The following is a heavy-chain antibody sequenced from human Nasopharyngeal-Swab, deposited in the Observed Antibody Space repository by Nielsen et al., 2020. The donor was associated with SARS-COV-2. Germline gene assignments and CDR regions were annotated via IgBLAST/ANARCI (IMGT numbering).Heavy chain of an antibody. CDR3: ARRGDWGRAFDY. CDR1: GGSISSYY. V-gene: IGHV4-59*01. J-gene: IGHJ4*02. CDR2: IYYSGST. D-gene: IGHD7-27*01. Sequence: GSLRLSCTVSGGSISSYYWSWIRQPPGKGLEWIGYIYYSGSTNYNPSLKSRVTISVDTSKNQFSLKLSSVTAADTAVYYCARRGDWGRAFDYWGQGTLVTVSS.